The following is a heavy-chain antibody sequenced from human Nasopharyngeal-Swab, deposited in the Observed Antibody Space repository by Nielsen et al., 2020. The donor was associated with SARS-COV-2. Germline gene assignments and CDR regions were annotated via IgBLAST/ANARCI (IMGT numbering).Heavy chain of an antibody. Sequence: WVRQAPGQGLEWMGGIIPIFGTANYAQKFQGRVTITADESTSTAYMELSSLRSEDTAVYYLASSAIWFGEFPFDYWGQGTLVTVSS. D-gene: IGHD3-10*01. CDR3: ASSAIWFGEFPFDY. V-gene: IGHV1-69*01. CDR2: IIPIFGTA. J-gene: IGHJ4*02.